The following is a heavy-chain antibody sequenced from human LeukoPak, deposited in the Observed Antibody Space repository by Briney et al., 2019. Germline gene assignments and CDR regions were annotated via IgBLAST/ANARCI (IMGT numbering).Heavy chain of an antibody. J-gene: IGHJ3*02. Sequence: ASVKVSCKASGYTFTSYGISWVRQAPGQGLEWMGWISAYNGNTNYAQKLQGRVTMTTDTSTSTAYMELRSLRSDDTAVYYCARDWQWELPSQDAFGIWGQGTMVTVSS. CDR3: ARDWQWELPSQDAFGI. CDR1: GYTFTSYG. D-gene: IGHD1-26*01. CDR2: ISAYNGNT. V-gene: IGHV1-18*01.